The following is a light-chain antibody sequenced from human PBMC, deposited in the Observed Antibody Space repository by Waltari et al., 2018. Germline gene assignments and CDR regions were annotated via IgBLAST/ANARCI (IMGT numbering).Light chain of an antibody. CDR2: LVS. CDR1: QSLLHGSGNTF. V-gene: IGKV2-28*01. J-gene: IGKJ1*01. CDR3: MQARQTPWT. Sequence: DIVMTQSPLSLSVTPGEPASISCRSSQSLLHGSGNTFLDWDLQKPGQSPPLLIYLVSNRASGVPDRFSGSGSGTDFTLKISRVEAEDVGVYFCMQARQTPWTFGQGTKVEIK.